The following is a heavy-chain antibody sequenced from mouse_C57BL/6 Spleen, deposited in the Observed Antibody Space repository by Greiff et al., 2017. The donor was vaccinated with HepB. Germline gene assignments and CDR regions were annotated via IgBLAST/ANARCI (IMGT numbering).Heavy chain of an antibody. J-gene: IGHJ4*01. V-gene: IGHV1-82*01. CDR2: IYPGDGDT. D-gene: IGHD1-1*01. CDR1: GYAFSSSW. CDR3: AGVTTVVANAMDY. Sequence: QVQLQQSGPELVKPGASVKISCKASGYAFSSSWMNWVKQRPGKGLEWIGRIYPGDGDTNYNGKFKSKATLTADKSSSTAYMQLSSLTSEDSAVYFCAGVTTVVANAMDYWGQGTSVTVSS.